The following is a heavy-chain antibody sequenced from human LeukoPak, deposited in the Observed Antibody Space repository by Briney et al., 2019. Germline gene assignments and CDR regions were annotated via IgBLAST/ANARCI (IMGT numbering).Heavy chain of an antibody. J-gene: IGHJ4*02. CDR3: ATADYGDYVYVFDY. V-gene: IGHV1-24*01. D-gene: IGHD4-17*01. Sequence: ASVKVSCKVSGYTLTELSMHWVRQAPGKGLEWMGGFDPEDGETIYAQKFQGRVTMTEDTSTDTAYMELSSLRSEDTAVYYCATADYGDYVYVFDYWGQGTLVTVSS. CDR1: GYTLTELS. CDR2: FDPEDGET.